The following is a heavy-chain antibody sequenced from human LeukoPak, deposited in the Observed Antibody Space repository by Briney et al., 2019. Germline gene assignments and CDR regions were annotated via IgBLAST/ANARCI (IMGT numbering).Heavy chain of an antibody. Sequence: ASVKVSCKASGYTFTGYYMHWVRQAPGQGLEWMGWINPNSGGTNYAQKFQGRVTMTRDTSISTAYMELSRLRSDDTAVYYCARDETRWHSSSPHRDKKSLDYYYMDVWGKGTTVTVSS. CDR2: INPNSGGT. CDR1: GYTFTGYY. D-gene: IGHD6-13*01. CDR3: ARDETRWHSSSPHRDKKSLDYYYMDV. V-gene: IGHV1-2*02. J-gene: IGHJ6*03.